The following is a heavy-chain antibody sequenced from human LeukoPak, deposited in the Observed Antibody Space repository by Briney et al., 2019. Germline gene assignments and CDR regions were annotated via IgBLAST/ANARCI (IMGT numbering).Heavy chain of an antibody. CDR3: ARGYYDFWSGYSPPTNWFDP. CDR1: GGSFSGYY. J-gene: IGHJ5*02. Sequence: SETLSLTCAVYGGSFSGYYWSWIRQPPGKGLEWIGSIYYSGSTYYNPSLKSRVTISVDTSKNQFSLKLSSVTAADTAVYYCARGYYDFWSGYSPPTNWFDPWGQGTLVTVSS. D-gene: IGHD3-3*01. CDR2: IYYSGST. V-gene: IGHV4-34*01.